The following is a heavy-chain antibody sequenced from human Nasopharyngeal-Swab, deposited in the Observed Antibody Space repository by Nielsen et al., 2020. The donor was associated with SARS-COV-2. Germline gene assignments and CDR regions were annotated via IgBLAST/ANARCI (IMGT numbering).Heavy chain of an antibody. D-gene: IGHD7-27*01. V-gene: IGHV1-24*01. J-gene: IGHJ4*02. CDR1: GYTLSELS. Sequence: ASVKVSCKVSGYTLSELSMHWVRQAPGKGLEWMGGFDLEDGERMYAQKFQGRATMTEDTSTDTAYMELSSLNSQDTALYYCTTWYSGDPDYWGQGALVTVSS. CDR2: FDLEDGER. CDR3: TTWYSGDPDY.